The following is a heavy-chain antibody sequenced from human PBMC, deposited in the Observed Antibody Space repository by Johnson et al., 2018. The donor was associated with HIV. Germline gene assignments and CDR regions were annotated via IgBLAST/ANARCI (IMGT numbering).Heavy chain of an antibody. CDR3: ARGDWLTVVTSPDAFDI. D-gene: IGHD4-23*01. J-gene: IGHJ3*02. CDR1: GFTVSSNY. Sequence: VQLVESGGGLVQPGGSLRLSCAASGFTVSSNYMSWVRQAPGKGLEWVSGINWNGGSTGYADSVKGRFTISRDNSKNTLYLQMNSLRAEDTAVYYCARGDWLTVVTSPDAFDIWGQGTMVTVSS. CDR2: INWNGGST. V-gene: IGHV3-66*02.